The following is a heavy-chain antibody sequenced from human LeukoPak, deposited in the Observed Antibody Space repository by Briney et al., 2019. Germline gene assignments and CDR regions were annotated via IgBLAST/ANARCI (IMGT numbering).Heavy chain of an antibody. CDR2: ISAYNGNT. CDR1: GYTFTSYG. CDR3: ARDATGINWFDP. V-gene: IGHV1-18*01. Sequence: ASVKASCKASGYTFTSYGISWVRQAPGQGLEWMGWISAYNGNTNYAQKLQGRVTMTTDTSTSTAYMELRSLRSDDTAVYYCARDATGINWFDPWGQGTLVTVSS. J-gene: IGHJ5*02.